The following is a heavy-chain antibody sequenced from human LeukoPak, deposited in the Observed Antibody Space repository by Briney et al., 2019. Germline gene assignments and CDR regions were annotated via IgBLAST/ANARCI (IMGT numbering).Heavy chain of an antibody. Sequence: KPSETLSLTCTGSDGSIDSYYWSWIRQPPGKGLEWIGYIYYSGSTNYNPSLRSRLTISVDTSKNQFSLKLSFVTAADTAVYYCARPLGRGFDYWGQGILVTVSS. CDR2: IYYSGST. J-gene: IGHJ4*02. CDR3: ARPLGRGFDY. CDR1: DGSIDSYY. V-gene: IGHV4-59*08.